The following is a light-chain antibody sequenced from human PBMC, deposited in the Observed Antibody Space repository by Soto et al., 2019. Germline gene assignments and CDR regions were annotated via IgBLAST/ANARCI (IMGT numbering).Light chain of an antibody. CDR1: QSVSSSY. J-gene: IGKJ4*01. V-gene: IGKV3-20*01. CDR2: GAS. Sequence: EIVLTESPGTLSLSPGARATLSCRASQSVSSSYLAWYQQKPGQAPRRLIYGASSRATGIPDSFSGSGSGTDFTLTITRLEPEDFAVYYCHQYGSSHLGTFGGGTKVEIK. CDR3: HQYGSSHLGT.